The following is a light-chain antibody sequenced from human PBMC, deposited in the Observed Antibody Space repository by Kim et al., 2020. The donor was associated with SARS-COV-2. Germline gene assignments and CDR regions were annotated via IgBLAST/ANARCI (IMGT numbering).Light chain of an antibody. CDR1: NSDVGGYNY. Sequence: GRSCTIYCTGTNSDVGGYNYVSWFRQYPGKAPNLIIYEVSKRPSGVPDRLSGSKSGNTASLTVSGLQAEDEADYFCSSYAGSNTVVFGGGTQVTVL. CDR3: SSYAGSNTVV. J-gene: IGLJ2*01. CDR2: EVS. V-gene: IGLV2-8*01.